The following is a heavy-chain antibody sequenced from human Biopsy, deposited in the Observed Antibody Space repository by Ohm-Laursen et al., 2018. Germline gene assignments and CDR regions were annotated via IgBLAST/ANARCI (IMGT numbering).Heavy chain of an antibody. CDR1: GFTFSDYY. CDR2: ISGIGDTT. J-gene: IGHJ4*02. V-gene: IGHV3-11*01. Sequence: SLRLSCAASGFTFSDYYMSWIRQAPGRGLEWVSHISGIGDTTYYADSVKGRFTTSRDNSKNSLYLQMNSLRAEDTAVYYCARDLTWGSYFDSWGQGSLVTVSS. CDR3: ARDLTWGSYFDS. D-gene: IGHD3-16*01.